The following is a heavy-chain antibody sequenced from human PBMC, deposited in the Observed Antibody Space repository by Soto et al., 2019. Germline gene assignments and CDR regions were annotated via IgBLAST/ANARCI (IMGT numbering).Heavy chain of an antibody. D-gene: IGHD3-22*01. Sequence: PSETLSLTCAVYGGSFSGYYWSWIRQPPGKGLEWIGEINHSGSTNYNPSLKSRVTISVDTSKNQFSLKLSSVTAADTAVYCCARDYDSSGPWGQGTLVTVSS. V-gene: IGHV4-34*01. CDR2: INHSGST. CDR1: GGSFSGYY. CDR3: ARDYDSSGP. J-gene: IGHJ5*02.